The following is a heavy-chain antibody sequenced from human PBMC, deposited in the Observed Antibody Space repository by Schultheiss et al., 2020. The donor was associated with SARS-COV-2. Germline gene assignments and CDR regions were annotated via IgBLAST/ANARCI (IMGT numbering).Heavy chain of an antibody. CDR2: INHSGST. D-gene: IGHD4-17*01. Sequence: SETLSLTCAVYGGSFSGYYWSWIRQPPGKGLEWIGEINHSGSTNYNPSLKSRVTMSADRSKNQFSLKLNSVTAADTAVYYCATTTVTTIGNWFDPWGQGTLVTVSS. V-gene: IGHV4-34*01. CDR1: GGSFSGYY. J-gene: IGHJ5*02. CDR3: ATTTVTTIGNWFDP.